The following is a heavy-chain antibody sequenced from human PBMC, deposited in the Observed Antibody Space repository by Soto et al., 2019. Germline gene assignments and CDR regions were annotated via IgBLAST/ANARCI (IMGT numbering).Heavy chain of an antibody. CDR1: GGSISGSY. CDR2: VYYTGST. V-gene: IGHV4-59*01. J-gene: IGHJ4*02. CDR3: ARSVAVRGAHIDY. Sequence: SETLSLTCSVSGGSISGSYWSWIRQSPGKGLEWLGYVYYTGSTNYSPSLRSRVSISVDTSKNEFSLRLSSVTAADTAVYFCARSVAVRGAHIDYCGEGTQVTV. D-gene: IGHD3-10*01.